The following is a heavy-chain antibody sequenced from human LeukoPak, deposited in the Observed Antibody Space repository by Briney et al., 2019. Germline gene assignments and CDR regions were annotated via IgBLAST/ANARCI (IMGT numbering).Heavy chain of an antibody. CDR2: FDPEDGET. J-gene: IGHJ4*02. Sequence: GASVKVSCKVSGYTPTELSMHWVRQAPGKGLEWMGGFDPEDGETIYAQKFQGRVTMTEDTSTDTAYMELSSLRSEDTAVYYCATDRQLSGQFDYWGQGTLVTVSS. D-gene: IGHD2-2*01. CDR3: ATDRQLSGQFDY. V-gene: IGHV1-24*01. CDR1: GYTPTELS.